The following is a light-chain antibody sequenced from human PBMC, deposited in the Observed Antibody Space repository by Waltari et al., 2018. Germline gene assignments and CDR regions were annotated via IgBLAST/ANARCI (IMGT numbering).Light chain of an antibody. J-gene: IGKJ1*01. CDR1: QNILYSSNNKNY. V-gene: IGKV4-1*01. CDR2: WAS. Sequence: DIVMTQSPDSLAVSLGERATINCKSSQNILYSSNNKNYLAWYQQKPGQPPKLLIYWASTRESGVPDRFSGSVSWTDFTLTISSLHAEDVAVYYCHQYYTTPQVTFGQGTKVEIK. CDR3: HQYYTTPQVT.